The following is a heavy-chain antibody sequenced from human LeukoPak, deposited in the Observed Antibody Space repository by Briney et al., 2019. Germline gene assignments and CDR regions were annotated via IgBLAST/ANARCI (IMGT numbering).Heavy chain of an antibody. CDR3: AGGNDY. Sequence: GGSLRLSCAASGFIFSDSAIQWVHQASGKGLEWVGRIRSKTNSYATAYGASVKGRFTFSRDDSKNTAYLQMNSLKIEDTAVYYCAGGNDYWGQGTLVTVSS. J-gene: IGHJ4*02. CDR1: GFIFSDSA. D-gene: IGHD4-23*01. CDR2: IRSKTNSYAT. V-gene: IGHV3-73*01.